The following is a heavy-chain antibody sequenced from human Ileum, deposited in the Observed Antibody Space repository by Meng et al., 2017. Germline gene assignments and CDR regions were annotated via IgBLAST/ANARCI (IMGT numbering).Heavy chain of an antibody. V-gene: IGHV4-61*01. J-gene: IGHJ4*02. Sequence: VPLQEPGPGLVRPSDTLSLICTVSGASVTTSQYQGGGIRQPPGKGLEWIGYASTNYNPSLKSRLTISLDTSKNQVSLKLTSVTAADTAVYYCARDHWGSLDYWGQGILVTVSS. D-gene: IGHD7-27*01. CDR2: AST. CDR1: GASVTTSQYQ. CDR3: ARDHWGSLDY.